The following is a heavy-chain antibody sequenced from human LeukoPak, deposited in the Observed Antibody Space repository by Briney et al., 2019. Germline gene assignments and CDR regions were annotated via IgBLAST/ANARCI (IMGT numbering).Heavy chain of an antibody. CDR3: ASAQYCSSTSCYLGYYYYGMDV. D-gene: IGHD2-2*01. Sequence: ASVKVSCKASGGTFSSYAISWVRQAPGQGLEWMGRIILIFGIANYAQKFKGRVTITADKSTSTPYMELSSLRSEDTAVYYCASAQYCSSTSCYLGYYYYGMDVWGQGTTVTVSS. J-gene: IGHJ6*02. CDR2: IILIFGIA. CDR1: GGTFSSYA. V-gene: IGHV1-69*04.